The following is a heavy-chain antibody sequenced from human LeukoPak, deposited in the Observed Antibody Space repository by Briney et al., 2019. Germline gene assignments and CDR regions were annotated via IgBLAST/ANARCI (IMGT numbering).Heavy chain of an antibody. Sequence: ASVKVSCKASGYTFTGYYMHWVRQAPGQGREWMGWINPNSGGTNYAQKFQGRVTMTRDTSISTAYMELGRLRSDDTAVYYCARGDIVATVADYWGQGTLVTVSS. J-gene: IGHJ4*02. D-gene: IGHD5-12*01. CDR2: INPNSGGT. CDR3: ARGDIVATVADY. V-gene: IGHV1-2*02. CDR1: GYTFTGYY.